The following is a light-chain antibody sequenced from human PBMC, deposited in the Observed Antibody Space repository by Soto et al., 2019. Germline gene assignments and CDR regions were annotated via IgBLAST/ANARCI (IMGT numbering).Light chain of an antibody. Sequence: EIVLTQSPGTLSLSPGERATLSCRASQSVGNNYLAWYQQKPGQAPRLLIYHASSRATGIPDRFGGSGSGTDFTLTVSRLEPEDFAVYYCQQYGASPPITFGQGTRLEI. CDR3: QQYGASPPIT. CDR2: HAS. CDR1: QSVGNNY. V-gene: IGKV3-20*01. J-gene: IGKJ5*01.